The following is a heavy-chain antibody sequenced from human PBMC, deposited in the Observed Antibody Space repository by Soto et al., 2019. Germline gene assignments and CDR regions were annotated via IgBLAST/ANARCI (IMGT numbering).Heavy chain of an antibody. D-gene: IGHD1-26*01. CDR2: IYYDGSNK. CDR3: ARDRELVGANAYYFDL. V-gene: IGHV3-33*01. Sequence: QVQLVESGGGVVQPGRSLRLSCAASGFTFSNYAMNWVRQAPGKGLEWVAVIYYDGSNKYYTDSVKGRFTISRENSKNTLYLQMNSLRAEDTAVYCCARDRELVGANAYYFDLWGQGTLVTVSS. CDR1: GFTFSNYA. J-gene: IGHJ4*02.